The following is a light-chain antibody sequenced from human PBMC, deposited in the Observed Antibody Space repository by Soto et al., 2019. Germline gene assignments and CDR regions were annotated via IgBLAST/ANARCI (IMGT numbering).Light chain of an antibody. CDR2: GAS. J-gene: IGKJ1*01. V-gene: IGKV3-20*01. Sequence: VLTQSPGTLSLSPGERATLXXRASQSVSNNYLAWYQQKPGQAPRXLIYGASNRATGIPDRFSGSGSGTDFTLTISRLEPEDFAVYYCQQYGSSGTFGQGTKVDIK. CDR1: QSVSNNY. CDR3: QQYGSSGT.